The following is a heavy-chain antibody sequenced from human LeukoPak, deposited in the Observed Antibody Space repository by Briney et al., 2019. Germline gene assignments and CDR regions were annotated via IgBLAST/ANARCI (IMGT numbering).Heavy chain of an antibody. CDR2: ISSSSSYI. V-gene: IGHV3-21*01. D-gene: IGHD3-22*01. Sequence: GGSLRLSCAASGFTFSSYSMNWGRQAPGKGLELVSSISSSSSYIYYADSVKGRFTISRDNAKNALYLQMNSLRAEDTAVYYCASHAYYYDSSGYDYWGQGTLVTVSS. J-gene: IGHJ4*02. CDR3: ASHAYYYDSSGYDY. CDR1: GFTFSSYS.